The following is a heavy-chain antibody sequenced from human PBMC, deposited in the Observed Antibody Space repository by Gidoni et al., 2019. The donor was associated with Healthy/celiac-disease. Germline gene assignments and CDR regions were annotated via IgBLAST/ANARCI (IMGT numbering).Heavy chain of an antibody. J-gene: IGHJ3*02. V-gene: IGHV3-9*01. Sequence: EVQLVESVGGLVQPGRSLRLSCAASGFTFDDYAMHWVRQAPGKGLEWVSGISWNSGSIGYADYVKGRFTISRDNAKKSLYLKMNSLRAEDTALYYCAKDMRTHKDDFDIWGQGKMVTVYS. CDR3: AKDMRTHKDDFDI. CDR2: ISWNSGSI. CDR1: GFTFDDYA.